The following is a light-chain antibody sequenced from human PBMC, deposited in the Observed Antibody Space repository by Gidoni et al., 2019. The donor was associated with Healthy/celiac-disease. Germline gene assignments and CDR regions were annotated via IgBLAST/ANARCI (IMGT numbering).Light chain of an antibody. J-gene: IGKJ1*01. CDR2: DAS. Sequence: EIVLTQSPATLSLSPGERATLSCRASQSVSSYLAWYQQKPGQAPRLLIYDASNMATGIPARFSGSGSGTDFTLAISSLVPEDFAVYYCHQRSNWPWTFGQGTKVEIK. CDR3: HQRSNWPWT. CDR1: QSVSSY. V-gene: IGKV3-11*01.